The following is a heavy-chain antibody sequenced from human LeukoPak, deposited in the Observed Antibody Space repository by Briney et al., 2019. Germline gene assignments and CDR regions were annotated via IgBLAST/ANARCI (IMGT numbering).Heavy chain of an antibody. Sequence: ASVKVSCKASGGTFSSYTISWVRQAPGQGLEWMGGIIPNFGTPNYAQKFQGRVTITADKSTSTAYMELSSLRSEDTALYYCATGSHVRVYDSNPYYGHYWGQGTLVTVSS. CDR1: GGTFSSYT. CDR2: IIPNFGTP. V-gene: IGHV1-69*06. D-gene: IGHD3-22*01. J-gene: IGHJ4*02. CDR3: ATGSHVRVYDSNPYYGHY.